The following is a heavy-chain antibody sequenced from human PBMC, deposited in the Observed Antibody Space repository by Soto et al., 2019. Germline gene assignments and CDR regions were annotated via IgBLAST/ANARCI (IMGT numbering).Heavy chain of an antibody. CDR3: ARDLGYCSSTSCYGNNWFDP. J-gene: IGHJ5*02. D-gene: IGHD2-2*01. V-gene: IGHV3-21*01. CDR1: GFTFSSYS. Sequence: PGGSLRLSCAASGFTFSSYSMNWVRQAPGKGLEWVSSISSSSSYIYYADSVKGRFTISRDNAKNSLYLQMNSLRAEDTAVYYCARDLGYCSSTSCYGNNWFDPWGQGTLVTVSS. CDR2: ISSSSSYI.